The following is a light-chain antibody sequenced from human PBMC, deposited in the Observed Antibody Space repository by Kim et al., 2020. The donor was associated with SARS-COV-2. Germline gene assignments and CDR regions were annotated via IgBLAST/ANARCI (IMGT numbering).Light chain of an antibody. CDR3: QQYGSTPFT. CDR1: QRVGIKF. CDR2: STS. V-gene: IGKV3-20*01. Sequence: SLGARATLSCRAIQRVGIKFLGWYQQKPGQAPRLLIYSTSDRATGTPDRFSGSGSGTDYALTIDRLEPDDFAVYYCQQYGSTPFTFGRGTRLEIK. J-gene: IGKJ5*01.